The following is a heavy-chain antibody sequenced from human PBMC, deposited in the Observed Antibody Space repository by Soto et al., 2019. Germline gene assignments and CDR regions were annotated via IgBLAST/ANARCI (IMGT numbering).Heavy chain of an antibody. V-gene: IGHV3-9*01. CDR3: AKARYYDSTGYLYYFDY. J-gene: IGHJ4*02. D-gene: IGHD3-22*01. Sequence: GGSLRLSCAASGFTFDDYAMHWVRQAPGKGLEWVSGISWNSGSIGYADSVKGRFTISRDNAKNSLYLQMNSLRAEDTAVYYCAKARYYDSTGYLYYFDYWGQGTLVTVSS. CDR2: ISWNSGSI. CDR1: GFTFDDYA.